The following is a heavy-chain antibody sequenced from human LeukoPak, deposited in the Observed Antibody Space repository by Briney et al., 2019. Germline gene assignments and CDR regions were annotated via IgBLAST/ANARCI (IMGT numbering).Heavy chain of an antibody. D-gene: IGHD4-17*01. J-gene: IGHJ4*02. CDR1: GFTFSSYS. V-gene: IGHV3-48*01. CDR3: ARCPVTKVDY. CDR2: ISSSSSSK. Sequence: PGGSLRLSCAASGFTFSSYSMNWVRQAPGKGLEWVSYISSSSSSKYYADSLKGRFTISRDNAKNSLYLQMNSLRAEDTAVYYCARCPVTKVDYWGQGTLVTVSS.